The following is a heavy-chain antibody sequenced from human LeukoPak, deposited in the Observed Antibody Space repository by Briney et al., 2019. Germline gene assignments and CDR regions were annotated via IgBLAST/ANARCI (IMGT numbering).Heavy chain of an antibody. CDR1: AGSISSSCYY. V-gene: IGHV4-39*01. D-gene: IGHD6-13*01. J-gene: IGHJ4*02. Sequence: PSQTLSLTWPLAAGSISSSCYYCGWIRHPPWKGLEWIATLYYSGITYYNPSLRSRVAISADTSKNQFSLKLNSVTAADPAVYYCARRTAAETIDYWGQGTLVTVSS. CDR3: ARRTAAETIDY. CDR2: LYYSGIT.